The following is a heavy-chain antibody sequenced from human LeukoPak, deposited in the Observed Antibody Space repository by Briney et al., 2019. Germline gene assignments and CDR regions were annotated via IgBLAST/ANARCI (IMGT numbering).Heavy chain of an antibody. CDR1: GGSISSSSYY. V-gene: IGHV4-39*01. Sequence: SETLSLTCTVSGGSISSSSYYWGWIRQPPGKGLEWIGSIYYSGSTYYNPSLKSRVTISVDTSKNQFSLKLSSVTAEDTAVYYCARLGYSSGWSVDYWGQGTLVTVSS. CDR2: IYYSGST. CDR3: ARLGYSSGWSVDY. J-gene: IGHJ4*02. D-gene: IGHD6-19*01.